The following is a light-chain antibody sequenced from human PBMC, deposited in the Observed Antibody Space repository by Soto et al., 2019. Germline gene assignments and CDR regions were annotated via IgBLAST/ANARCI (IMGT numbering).Light chain of an antibody. CDR1: QSVRSN. Sequence: EIVMTQSPATLSVAAGEGATLSCRASQSVRSNLAWYQQKPGQAPRLLIYETSTRAPGIPARFSGSGSGTEFTLTISSLQSEDFAVYHCQQYNNWPPFTFGPGTKVDIK. V-gene: IGKV3-15*01. CDR3: QQYNNWPPFT. J-gene: IGKJ3*01. CDR2: ETS.